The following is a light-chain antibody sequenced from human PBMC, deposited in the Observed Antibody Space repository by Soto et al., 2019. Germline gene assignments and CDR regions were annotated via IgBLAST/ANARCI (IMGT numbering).Light chain of an antibody. CDR1: RSISSW. CDR2: DAS. CDR3: QQYGSAPRT. J-gene: IGKJ1*01. V-gene: IGKV1-5*01. Sequence: DIQMTQSPSALSPSVEDRVTITCRASRSISSWLAWYQQKPGKAPKLLIYDASSLESGVPSRFSGSESGTEFTLTISSLEPEDFAVYYCQQYGSAPRTFGQGTKVDIK.